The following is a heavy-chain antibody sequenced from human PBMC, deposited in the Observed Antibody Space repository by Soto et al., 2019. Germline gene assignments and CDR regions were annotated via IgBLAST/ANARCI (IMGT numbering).Heavy chain of an antibody. CDR3: ARGPSRNYGPDY. J-gene: IGHJ4*02. V-gene: IGHV1-69*13. D-gene: IGHD3-10*01. CDR1: GGTFSSYA. CDR2: IIPIFGTA. Sequence: ASVKVSCKASGGTFSSYAISWVRQAPGQGLEWMGGIIPIFGTANYAQKFQGRVTITADESTSTAYMELSSLRSEDTAVYYCARGPSRNYGPDYWGQGTLVTVSS.